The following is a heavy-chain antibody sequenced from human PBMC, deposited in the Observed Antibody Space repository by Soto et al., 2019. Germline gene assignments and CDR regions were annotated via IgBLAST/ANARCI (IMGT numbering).Heavy chain of an antibody. CDR2: ISSSSSTI. CDR3: AGTDIVVVVAAMDV. CDR1: GFTFSSYS. D-gene: IGHD2-15*01. Sequence: GGSLRLSCAASGFTFSSYSMNWVRQAPGKGLEWVSYISSSSSTIYYADSVKGRFTISRDNAKNSLYLQMNSLRDEDTAVYYCAGTDIVVVVAAMDVWGQGTTVTVSS. J-gene: IGHJ6*02. V-gene: IGHV3-48*02.